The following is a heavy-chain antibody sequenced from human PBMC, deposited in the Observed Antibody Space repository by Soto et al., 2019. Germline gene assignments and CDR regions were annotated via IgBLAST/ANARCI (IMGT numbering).Heavy chain of an antibody. Sequence: EVQLVESGGGLVQPGGSLKLSCAASGFTFSGSAVHWVRQASGKGLEWVGRIRSKANNYATAYAAPVQGRFTIFRDDLRNTAYLQMNRLKTEDTAVYYCTNPQVYYGMDVWGQGTTVTVSS. CDR1: GFTFSGSA. V-gene: IGHV3-73*02. J-gene: IGHJ6*02. CDR2: IRSKANNYAT. CDR3: TNPQVYYGMDV.